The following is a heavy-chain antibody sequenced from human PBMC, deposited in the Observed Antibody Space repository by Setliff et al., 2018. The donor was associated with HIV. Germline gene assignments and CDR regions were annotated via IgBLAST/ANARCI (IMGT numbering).Heavy chain of an antibody. J-gene: IGHJ4*02. D-gene: IGHD1-1*01. V-gene: IGHV3-49*04. CDR1: GFTFGDYG. CDR2: IRSKTYGGTT. Sequence: GGSLRLSCTASGFTFGDYGMSWVRQAPGKGLEWVGFIRSKTYGGTTEYAASVKGRFTISRDDSKPIAYLQMNSLKTEDTALYYCTTVPNRYPPGYWGQGTLVTVSS. CDR3: TTVPNRYPPGY.